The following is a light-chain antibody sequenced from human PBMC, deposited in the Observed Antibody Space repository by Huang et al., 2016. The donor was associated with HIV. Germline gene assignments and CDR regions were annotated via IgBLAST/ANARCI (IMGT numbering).Light chain of an antibody. CDR2: AAS. V-gene: IGKV3-15*01. J-gene: IGKJ1*01. CDR1: QSVSSN. Sequence: EIVMTQSPATLSVSPGERATLSCRASQSVSSNLAWYQQKPGQAPRRLLYAASTRATGIPARFSGSGSGTEFTLTISSLQSEDFAVYYCQQYNNWPRTFGQGTKVEIK. CDR3: QQYNNWPRT.